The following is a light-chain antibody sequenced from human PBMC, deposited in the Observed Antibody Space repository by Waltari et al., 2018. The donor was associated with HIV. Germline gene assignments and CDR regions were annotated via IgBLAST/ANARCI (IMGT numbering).Light chain of an antibody. CDR1: QSVSSN. CDR2: DAS. J-gene: IGKJ2*01. Sequence: EMVMTQSPATLSVSPGERATLSCRASQSVSSNLAWYQQKPGQAPRLLIYDASTRATGIPARFSGSGSWTEFTLTISSLQSEDSAVYYCQQYNNWYTFAQGTKLEIK. V-gene: IGKV3D-15*01. CDR3: QQYNNWYT.